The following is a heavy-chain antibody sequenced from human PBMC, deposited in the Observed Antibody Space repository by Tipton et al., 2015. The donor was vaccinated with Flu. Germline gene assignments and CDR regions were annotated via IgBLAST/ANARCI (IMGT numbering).Heavy chain of an antibody. Sequence: QLVQSGGGLIQRGGSLRLSCVVSGFTVSSNYMTWVRQAPGKGLEWVSVIYSGGSTKSADSVKGRFTISRDNSKNTLYLQMNSRRAEDTAVYYCARGRGYCVTTTCLLPFDFWGQGTLVTVSS. J-gene: IGHJ4*02. CDR3: ARGRGYCVTTTCLLPFDF. CDR1: GFTVSSNY. CDR2: IYSGGST. D-gene: IGHD2-2*01. V-gene: IGHV3-53*01.